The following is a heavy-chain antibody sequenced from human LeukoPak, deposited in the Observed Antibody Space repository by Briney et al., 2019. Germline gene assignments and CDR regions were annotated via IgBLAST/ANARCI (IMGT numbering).Heavy chain of an antibody. CDR2: INPNSGGT. CDR1: GYTFTGYY. J-gene: IGHJ5*02. CDR3: ARCPGLRNNWFDP. Sequence: ASVKVSCKASGYTFTGYYMHWVRQAPGQGLEWVGWINPNSGGTNYAQKFQGRVTMTRDTSISTAYMELSRLRSDDTAVYYCARCPGLRNNWFDPWGQGTLVTVSS. D-gene: IGHD1-14*01. V-gene: IGHV1-2*02.